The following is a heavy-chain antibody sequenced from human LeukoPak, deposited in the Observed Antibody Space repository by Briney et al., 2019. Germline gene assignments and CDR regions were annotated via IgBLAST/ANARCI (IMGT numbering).Heavy chain of an antibody. CDR2: GDYSGGT. J-gene: IGHJ4*02. CDR1: GDSFSSVTDY. Sequence: TSETLSLTCTVSGDSFSSVTDYWAWIRQPPGKGLEWIASGDYSGGTYYNPSLESRVAISADMSKNQFSLKLTSVTGADTAVYYCAGERGEEYSSGWYKRNYFDNWGQGTLVTVSS. D-gene: IGHD6-19*01. V-gene: IGHV4-39*07. CDR3: AGERGEEYSSGWYKRNYFDN.